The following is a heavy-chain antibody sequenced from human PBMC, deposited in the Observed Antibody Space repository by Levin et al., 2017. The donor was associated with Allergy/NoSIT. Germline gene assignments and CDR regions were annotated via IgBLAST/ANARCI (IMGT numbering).Heavy chain of an antibody. J-gene: IGHJ4*02. CDR3: AKDFYDSSGYYITSAGY. V-gene: IGHV3-30*18. D-gene: IGHD3-22*01. CDR2: ISYDGSNK. CDR1: GFTFSSYG. Sequence: GGSLRLSCAASGFTFSSYGMHWVRQAPGKGLEWVAVISYDGSNKYYADSVKGRFTISRDNSKNTLYLQMNSVRAEDTAVYYCAKDFYDSSGYYITSAGYWGQGTLVTVSS.